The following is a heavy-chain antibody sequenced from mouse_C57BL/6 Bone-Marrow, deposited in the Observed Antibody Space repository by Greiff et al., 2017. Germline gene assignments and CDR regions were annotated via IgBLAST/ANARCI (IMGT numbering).Heavy chain of an antibody. CDR2: IYPRSGNT. CDR1: GYTFPSYG. J-gene: IGHJ3*01. CDR3: ARQLRQGAWFAY. D-gene: IGHD3-2*02. Sequence: QVQLQQSGAELARPGASVKLSCKASGYTFPSYGISWVKPGTGQGLEWIGEIYPRSGNTYYNEKFKGKATLTADKSSSTAYMELRSLTSEDSAVYFCARQLRQGAWFAYWGQGTLVTVSA. V-gene: IGHV1-81*01.